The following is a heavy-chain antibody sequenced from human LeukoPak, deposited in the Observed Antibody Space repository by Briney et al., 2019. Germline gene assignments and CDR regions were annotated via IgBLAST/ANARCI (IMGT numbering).Heavy chain of an antibody. D-gene: IGHD6-19*01. V-gene: IGHV5-51*01. CDR2: IYPGDSDT. Sequence: GESLKISCKGSGYSFTSYWIGWVRQMPGKGLEWMGIIYPGDSDTRYSPSFQGQVTISADKSISTAYLQRSSLKASDTAMYYCARRDARGGWYFDYWGQGTLVTVSS. CDR3: ARRDARGGWYFDY. CDR1: GYSFTSYW. J-gene: IGHJ4*02.